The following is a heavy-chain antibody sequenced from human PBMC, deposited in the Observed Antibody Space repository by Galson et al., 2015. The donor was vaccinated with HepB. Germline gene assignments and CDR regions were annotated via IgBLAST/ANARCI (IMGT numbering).Heavy chain of an antibody. D-gene: IGHD6-13*01. CDR3: TRLGDLSGYSSL. J-gene: IGHJ4*02. Sequence: LRLSCAASGFTFSGPAMHWVRQASGRGLEWVGRIGSKANSYATAYAASVKGRFTISRDDSKNTAYMQMNSLKTEDTAVYYCTRLGDLSGYSSLWGQGTLVTVSS. V-gene: IGHV3-73*01. CDR1: GFTFSGPA. CDR2: IGSKANSYAT.